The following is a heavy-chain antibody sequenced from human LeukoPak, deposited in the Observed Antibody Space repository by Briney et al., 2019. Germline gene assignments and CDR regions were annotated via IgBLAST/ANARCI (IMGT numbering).Heavy chain of an antibody. Sequence: GASVKVSCKASGYTFTSYYMHWVRQAPGQGLEWMGIINPSGGSTSYAQKFQGRVTMTRDMSTRTVYMELRSLRSDDTAMYYCVRHGLGDDCWGQGTLVTVSS. CDR3: VRHGLGDDC. D-gene: IGHD3-16*01. J-gene: IGHJ4*02. CDR2: INPSGGST. CDR1: GYTFTSYY. V-gene: IGHV1-46*01.